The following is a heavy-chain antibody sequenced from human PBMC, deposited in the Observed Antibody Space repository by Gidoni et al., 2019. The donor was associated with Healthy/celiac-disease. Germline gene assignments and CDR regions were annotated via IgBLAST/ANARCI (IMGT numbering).Heavy chain of an antibody. V-gene: IGHV3-30-3*01. CDR2: ISYEGSNK. CDR3: ARDNDFWSGYYPLDY. CDR1: GFTFSSYA. J-gene: IGHJ4*02. D-gene: IGHD3-3*01. Sequence: QVQLVESGGGVFQPVRSLRLSCAASGFTFSSYAMHWVRQAPGKGLEWVAVISYEGSNKYYADSVKGRFTISRDNSKNTLYLQMNSLRAEDTAVYYCARDNDFWSGYYPLDYWGQGTLVTVSS.